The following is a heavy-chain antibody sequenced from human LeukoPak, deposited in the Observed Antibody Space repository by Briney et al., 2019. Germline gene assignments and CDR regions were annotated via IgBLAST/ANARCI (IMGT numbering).Heavy chain of an antibody. CDR3: AKGPLPGIAAAAHNWFDP. CDR1: GFTFTSYW. D-gene: IGHD6-13*01. V-gene: IGHV3-7*01. Sequence: GGSLRLSCAASGFTFTSYWMSWVRQAPGKGLEWVASIKQDGSEKYYVDSVKGRFTISRDNSKNTLYLQMNSLRAEDTAVYYCAKGPLPGIAAAAHNWFDPWGQGTLVTVSS. J-gene: IGHJ5*02. CDR2: IKQDGSEK.